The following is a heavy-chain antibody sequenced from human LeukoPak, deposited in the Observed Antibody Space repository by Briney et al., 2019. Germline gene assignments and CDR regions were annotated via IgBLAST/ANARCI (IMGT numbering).Heavy chain of an antibody. CDR1: GFTFSNYW. J-gene: IGHJ1*01. D-gene: IGHD3-22*01. V-gene: IGHV3-7*01. CDR3: ATYSSLNRREFQY. CDR2: IKTDGSEK. Sequence: GGSLRLSCEGSGFTFSNYWMGWVRQAPWKGLQWVANIKTDGSEKYYVDSVKGRFTISRDNAKNSLYLQMNSLRAEDTAVYYCATYSSLNRREFQYWGQGTLLTVSS.